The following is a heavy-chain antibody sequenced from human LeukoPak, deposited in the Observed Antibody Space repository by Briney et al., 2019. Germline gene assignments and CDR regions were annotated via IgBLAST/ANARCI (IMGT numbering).Heavy chain of an antibody. Sequence: SETLSLTCTVSGGSISSGGYYWSWIRQHPGKGLEWIGYIYYSGSTYYNPSLKSRVTISVDTSKNQFSLKLSSVTAADTAVYYCARWEGGYDSGGYSDWFDPWGQGPLVTVSS. CDR3: ARWEGGYDSGGYSDWFDP. J-gene: IGHJ5*02. V-gene: IGHV4-31*03. D-gene: IGHD3-22*01. CDR2: IYYSGST. CDR1: GGSISSGGYY.